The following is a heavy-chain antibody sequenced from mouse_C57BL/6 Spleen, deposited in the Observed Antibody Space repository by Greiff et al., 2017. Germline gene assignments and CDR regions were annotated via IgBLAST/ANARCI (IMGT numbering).Heavy chain of an antibody. D-gene: IGHD2-3*01. Sequence: VQLQQSGPELVKPGASVKISCKASGYSFTGYYMNWVKQSPEKSLEWIGEINPSTGGTTYNQKFKAKATLTVDKSSSTAYMQLKSLTSEDSAVYYCARSYDCYYVGYCDYWGQGTTLTVSS. CDR1: GYSFTGYY. J-gene: IGHJ2*01. V-gene: IGHV1-42*01. CDR2: INPSTGGT. CDR3: ARSYDCYYVGYCDY.